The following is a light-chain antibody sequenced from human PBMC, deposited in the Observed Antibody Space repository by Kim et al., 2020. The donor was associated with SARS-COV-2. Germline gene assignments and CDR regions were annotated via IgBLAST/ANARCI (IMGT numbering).Light chain of an antibody. Sequence: PGEGATLSCRTSQRRSGRHIAWYQQKTGQARRLLIYGASSRAPGIPDRFRGSGSGTDFTLSIRRLEPEDFAVYYCQQYGSSPKITFGQGTRLEIK. CDR2: GAS. J-gene: IGKJ5*01. CDR1: QRRSGRH. V-gene: IGKV3-20*01. CDR3: QQYGSSPKIT.